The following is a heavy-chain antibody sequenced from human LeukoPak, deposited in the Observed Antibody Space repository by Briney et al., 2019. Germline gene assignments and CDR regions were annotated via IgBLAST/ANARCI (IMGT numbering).Heavy chain of an antibody. CDR1: GGSFSGYY. J-gene: IGHJ4*02. V-gene: IGHV4-59*01. CDR2: IYYSGST. D-gene: IGHD6-19*01. Sequence: SETLSLTCAVYGGSFSGYYWSWIRQPPGKGLEWIGCIYYSGSTNYNPSLKSRVTISVDTSKNQFSLKLSSVTATDTAVYYCATGGWYYYFDYWGQGTLVTVSS. CDR3: ATGGWYYYFDY.